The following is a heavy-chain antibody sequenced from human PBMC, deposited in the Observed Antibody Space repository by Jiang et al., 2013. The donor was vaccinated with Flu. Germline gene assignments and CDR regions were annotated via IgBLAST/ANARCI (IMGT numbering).Heavy chain of an antibody. CDR1: GGSISSGGYS. CDR2: IYHSGST. Sequence: GPGLVKPSQTLSLTCAVSGGSISSGGYSWSWIRQPPGKGLEWIGYIYHSGSTYYNPSLKSRITILVDRSKNQFSLKLSSVTAADTAVYYCAGYVVTARGGWFDPWGQGTLVTVSS. J-gene: IGHJ5*02. D-gene: IGHD2-21*02. CDR3: AGYVVTARGGWFDP. V-gene: IGHV4-30-2*01.